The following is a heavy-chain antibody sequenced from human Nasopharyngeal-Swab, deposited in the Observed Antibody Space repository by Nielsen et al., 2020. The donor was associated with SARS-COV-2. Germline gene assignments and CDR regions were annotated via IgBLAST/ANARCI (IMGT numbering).Heavy chain of an antibody. CDR1: GFTFDDYG. Sequence: GESLKISCAASGFTFDDYGMSWVRQAPGKGLEWVAVISYDGSNKYYADSVKGRFTISRDNSKNTLYLQMNSLRAEDTAVYYCARDLGGYYGDWGQGTLVTVSS. CDR2: ISYDGSNK. V-gene: IGHV3-30*03. J-gene: IGHJ4*02. CDR3: ARDLGGYYGD. D-gene: IGHD3-22*01.